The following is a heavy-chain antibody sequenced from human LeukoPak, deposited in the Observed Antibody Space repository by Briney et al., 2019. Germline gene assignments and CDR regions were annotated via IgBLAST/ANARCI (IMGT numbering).Heavy chain of an antibody. CDR2: ISGSGGST. D-gene: IGHD3-10*01. CDR3: ARDPFLWFGYGMDV. V-gene: IGHV3-23*01. Sequence: GGSLRLSCAASGFTFSNYAMSWVRQAPGKGLEWVSGISGSGGSTYYADSVKGRFTISRDNSKNTLYLQMNSLRAEDTAVYYCARDPFLWFGYGMDVWGQGTTVTVSS. CDR1: GFTFSNYA. J-gene: IGHJ6*02.